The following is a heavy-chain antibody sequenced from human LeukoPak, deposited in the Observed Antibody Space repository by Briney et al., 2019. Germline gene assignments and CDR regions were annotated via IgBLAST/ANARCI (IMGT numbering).Heavy chain of an antibody. J-gene: IGHJ4*02. D-gene: IGHD3-10*01. CDR1: GFTFSSYA. CDR2: ISGSGGST. CDR3: ANKYYGSGSYYPFTPGPFDY. V-gene: IGHV3-23*01. Sequence: GGSLRLSCAASGFTFSSYAMSWVRQAPGKGLEWVSAISGSGGSTYYADSVKGRFTISRDNSKNTLYLQMNSLRAEDTAVYYCANKYYGSGSYYPFTPGPFDYWGQGTLVTVSS.